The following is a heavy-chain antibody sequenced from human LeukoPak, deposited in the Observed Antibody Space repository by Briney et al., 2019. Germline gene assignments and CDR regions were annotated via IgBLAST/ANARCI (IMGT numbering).Heavy chain of an antibody. D-gene: IGHD3-22*01. CDR1: GFTFDDYA. Sequence: GGSLRLSCAASGFTFDDYAMHWVRQAPGKGLEWVSGISWNSGSIGYADSVKGRFTISRDNSKNTLYLQMNSLRAEDTAVYYCAGGSYYYDSSANHDAFDIWGQGTMVTVSS. J-gene: IGHJ3*02. CDR2: ISWNSGSI. V-gene: IGHV3-9*01. CDR3: AGGSYYYDSSANHDAFDI.